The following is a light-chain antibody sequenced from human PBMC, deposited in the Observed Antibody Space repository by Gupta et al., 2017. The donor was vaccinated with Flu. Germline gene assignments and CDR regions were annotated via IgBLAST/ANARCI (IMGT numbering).Light chain of an antibody. CDR2: EVS. CDR1: SSDIGSDNY. Sequence: SRTISCTGTSSDIGSDNYVSWYHQHPGKAPNLMIYEVSKRSAGVANRFSASKSGNTASLIISGHQAEDEADYYCSSYTSSNTWVFGGGTKLTVL. J-gene: IGLJ3*02. V-gene: IGLV2-14*01. CDR3: SSYTSSNTWV.